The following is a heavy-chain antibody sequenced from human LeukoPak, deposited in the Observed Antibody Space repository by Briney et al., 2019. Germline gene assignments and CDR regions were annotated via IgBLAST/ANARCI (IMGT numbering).Heavy chain of an antibody. D-gene: IGHD5-24*01. J-gene: IGHJ5*02. Sequence: GGSLRLSCAASGFPFSEFSLHWVRQAPGKGLEWVAVVWYDGTRKYYADSVKGRFTISRDNSKNTLYLQMNSLRAEDTAVYYCAEVMATSTTWGQGTLVTVSS. CDR2: VWYDGTRK. V-gene: IGHV3-30*02. CDR3: AEVMATSTT. CDR1: GFPFSEFS.